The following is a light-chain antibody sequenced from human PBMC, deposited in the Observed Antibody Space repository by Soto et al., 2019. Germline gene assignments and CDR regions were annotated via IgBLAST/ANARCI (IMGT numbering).Light chain of an antibody. J-gene: IGLJ1*01. CDR2: QVT. V-gene: IGLV2-14*01. CDR3: NSYSSTSFYV. CDR1: GSDIATFNY. Sequence: QSALAQPASVSGSPGQSITISCTGSGSDIATFNYVSWYQQYPGRAPKLLIYQVTSRASGVSHRFSGSKSGNTAALTTSGLQPEDEAEYYCNSYSSTSFYVFGTGTKVTVL.